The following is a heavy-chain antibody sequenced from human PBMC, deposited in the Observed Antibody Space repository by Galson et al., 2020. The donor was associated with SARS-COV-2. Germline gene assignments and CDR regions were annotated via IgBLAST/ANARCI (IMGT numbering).Heavy chain of an antibody. V-gene: IGHV1-2*02. CDR1: GHTFTAYY. Sequence: ASVKVSCKASGHTFTAYYMHWMRQAPGQGLEWLGWIDLSNGATKYAPTFQGRVTMTSDTSISTAYMALSVLKPDATAVYYCERDSASLAGTFFDYWGQGTLVIVSS. CDR3: ERDSASLAGTFFDY. D-gene: IGHD6-19*01. CDR2: IDLSNGAT. J-gene: IGHJ4*02.